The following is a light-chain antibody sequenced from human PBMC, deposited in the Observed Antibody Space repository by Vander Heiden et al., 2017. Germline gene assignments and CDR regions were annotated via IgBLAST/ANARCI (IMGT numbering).Light chain of an antibody. CDR2: KDN. CDR1: ALPNHY. J-gene: IGLJ3*02. Sequence: SYELPPPPSLSVSPGTTARTTGSGNALPNHYAYWYQHKLGQATVVVIYKDNESPSRIPGRFSGSRSGTTVTLTISGVQAEDEADYYCHSAASSGTYDVFGGGTKLTVL. CDR3: HSAASSGTYDV. V-gene: IGLV3-25*03.